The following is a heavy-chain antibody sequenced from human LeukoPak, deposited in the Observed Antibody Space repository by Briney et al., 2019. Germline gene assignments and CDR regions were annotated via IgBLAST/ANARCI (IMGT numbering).Heavy chain of an antibody. Sequence: GSGGSTYYADSVKGRFTISRDNSKNTLYLQMNSLMAEDTSVYYCAKEYYDFWSGYPHAYWGQGTLVTVSS. J-gene: IGHJ4*02. V-gene: IGHV3-23*01. CDR2: GSGGST. CDR3: AKEYYDFWSGYPHAY. D-gene: IGHD3-3*01.